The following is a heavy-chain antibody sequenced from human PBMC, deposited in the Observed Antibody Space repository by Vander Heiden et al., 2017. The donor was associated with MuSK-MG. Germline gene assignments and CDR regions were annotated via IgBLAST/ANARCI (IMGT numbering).Heavy chain of an antibody. J-gene: IGHJ3*02. D-gene: IGHD3-10*01. CDR1: GGSISSYY. CDR2: IYYSGST. Sequence: QVQLQESGPGLVKPSETLSLTCTVSGGSISSYYWSWIRQPPGKGLEWIGYIYYSGSTNYNPSLKSRVTISVDTSKNQFSLKLSSVTAADTAVYYCARAPTRTTMVRGVIPQFDIWGQGTMVTVSS. CDR3: ARAPTRTTMVRGVIPQFDI. V-gene: IGHV4-59*01.